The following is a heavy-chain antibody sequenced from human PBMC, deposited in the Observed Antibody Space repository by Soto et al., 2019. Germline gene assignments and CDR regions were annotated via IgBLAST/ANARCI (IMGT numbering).Heavy chain of an antibody. V-gene: IGHV6-1*01. CDR3: GRDRGRITGTYFDY. CDR2: TYYRSKWYN. Sequence: QTLSLTCAISGDSVSSNSAAWNWIRQSPSRGLEWLGRTYYRSKWYNDYAVSVKSRITINPDTSKNQFSLQLNSVTPEDTAVYYCGRDRGRITGTYFDYWGQGTLVTVSS. J-gene: IGHJ4*02. D-gene: IGHD1-20*01. CDR1: GDSVSSNSAA.